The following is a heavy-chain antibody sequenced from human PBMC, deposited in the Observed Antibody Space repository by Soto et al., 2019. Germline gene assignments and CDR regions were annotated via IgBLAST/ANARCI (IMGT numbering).Heavy chain of an antibody. CDR3: ATARVHYGSGSYPYYFDY. D-gene: IGHD3-10*01. J-gene: IGHJ4*02. V-gene: IGHV1-18*01. CDR1: GYTFTSYG. Sequence: GASVKVSCKASGYTFTSYGISWVRQAPGQGLEWMGWISAYNGNTNYAQKLQGRVTMTTDTSTSTAYMELRSLRSEDTAVYYCATARVHYGSGSYPYYFDYWGQGTLVTVSS. CDR2: ISAYNGNT.